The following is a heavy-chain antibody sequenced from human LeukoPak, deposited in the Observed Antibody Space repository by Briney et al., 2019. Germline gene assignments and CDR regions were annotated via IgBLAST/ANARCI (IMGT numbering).Heavy chain of an antibody. V-gene: IGHV4-61*01. CDR1: GYPINNAYY. J-gene: IGHJ4*02. D-gene: IGHD3-3*01. Sequence: SETLSLTCGVSGYPINNAYYWSWIRRPPGKGLEWIGYIYYSGSTNYNPSLKSRVTISVDTSKNQFSLKLSSVTAADTAVYYCARGSQMGHYDFWSGYYFDYWGQGTLVTVSS. CDR3: ARGSQMGHYDFWSGYYFDY. CDR2: IYYSGST.